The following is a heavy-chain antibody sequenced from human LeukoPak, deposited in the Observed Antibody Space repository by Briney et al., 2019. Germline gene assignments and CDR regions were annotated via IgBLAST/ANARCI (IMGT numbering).Heavy chain of an antibody. CDR3: ASEPVVPAANLFDP. V-gene: IGHV4-34*01. J-gene: IGHJ5*02. CDR2: INHSGST. Sequence: SETLSLTCAVYGGSFSGYYWSWIRQPPGKGLEWIGEINHSGSTNYNPSLKSRVTISEDTSKNQFSLKLSSVTAADTAVYYCASEPVVPAANLFDPWGQGTLVTVSS. D-gene: IGHD2-2*01. CDR1: GGSFSGYY.